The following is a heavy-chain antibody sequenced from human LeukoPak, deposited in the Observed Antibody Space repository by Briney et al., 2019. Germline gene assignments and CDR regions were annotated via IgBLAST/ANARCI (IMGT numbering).Heavy chain of an antibody. CDR1: GFVFSDYW. V-gene: IGHV3-7*01. Sequence: GGSLRLSCAASGFVFSDYWMTWVRQAPGKGLEWLTNINEDGSVKHYVDSVKGRFTISRDNAKNSLYLQMNSLRAEDTAVYYCARDYGDYVHYYYMDVWGKGTTVTVSS. J-gene: IGHJ6*03. CDR2: INEDGSVK. D-gene: IGHD4-17*01. CDR3: ARDYGDYVHYYYMDV.